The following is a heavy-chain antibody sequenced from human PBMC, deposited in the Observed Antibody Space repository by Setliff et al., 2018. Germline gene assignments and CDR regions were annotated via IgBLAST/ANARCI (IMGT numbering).Heavy chain of an antibody. CDR2: IYPGDSDT. CDR1: GYSFTSHW. CDR3: ARSRSNFWSGYFNWFDP. Sequence: GESLKISCKGSGYSFTSHWIGWVRQMPGKGLEWMGIIYPGDSDTRYSPSFQGQVTISADKSISTAYLQWSSLKASDTAMYYCARSRSNFWSGYFNWFDPWGQGTLVTVSS. D-gene: IGHD3-3*01. V-gene: IGHV5-51*01. J-gene: IGHJ5*02.